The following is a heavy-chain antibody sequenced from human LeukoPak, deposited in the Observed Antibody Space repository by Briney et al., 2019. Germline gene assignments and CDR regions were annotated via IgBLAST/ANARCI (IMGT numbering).Heavy chain of an antibody. CDR1: GGSISSYY. CDR2: IYTSGST. D-gene: IGHD3-22*01. CDR3: AREGYYDSSGYYTHDAFDI. J-gene: IGHJ3*02. V-gene: IGHV4-4*07. Sequence: PSETLSLTCTVSGGSISSYYWSWIRQPAGKGLEWIGRIYTSGSTNYNPSLKSRVTMSEDTSKNQVSLKLSSVTAADTAVYYCAREGYYDSSGYYTHDAFDIWGQGTMVTVSS.